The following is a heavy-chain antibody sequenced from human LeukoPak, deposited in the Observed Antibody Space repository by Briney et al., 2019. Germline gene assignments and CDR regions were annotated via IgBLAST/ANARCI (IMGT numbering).Heavy chain of an antibody. J-gene: IGHJ4*02. Sequence: GGSLRLSCAASGFTVSGTHMSWVRQAPGKGLEWVAAMYTGGTTYYADSVTGRFTISRDNSKNTLYLHMNSLRAEDTAVYYCAKDEATSGGGLASWGQGTLVSVSS. CDR3: AKDEATSGGGLAS. CDR1: GFTVSGTH. V-gene: IGHV3-53*01. CDR2: MYTGGTT. D-gene: IGHD3-16*01.